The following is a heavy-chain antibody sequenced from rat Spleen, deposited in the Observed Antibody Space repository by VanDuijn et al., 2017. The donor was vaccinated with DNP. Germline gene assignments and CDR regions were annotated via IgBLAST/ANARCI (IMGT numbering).Heavy chain of an antibody. CDR1: CFTFRYSD. V-gene: IGHV5-27*01. Sequence: EVQLVESGGGLVQPGRSLELSCTVSCFTFRYSDMVWVRQAQTRGLVWVRFVNFSAGATYYRDSVKGRFTVSRDNTINTLYLQMDSLRSEDTATYYCTTFEGTNAWVQGTSVTVSS. D-gene: IGHD1-11*01. J-gene: IGHJ4*01. CDR2: VNFSAGAT. CDR3: TTFEGTNA.